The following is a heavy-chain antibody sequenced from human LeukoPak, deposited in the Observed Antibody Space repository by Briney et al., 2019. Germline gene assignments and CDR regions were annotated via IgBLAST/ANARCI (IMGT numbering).Heavy chain of an antibody. D-gene: IGHD4-17*01. CDR3: ARRGGDYSIDY. CDR2: IYYSGST. Sequence: SETLCLTCAVSGYSISSGYYWGWIRQPPRKGLEWIGSIYYSGSTYYNPSLKSRVTISVDTSKNQFSLKVSSVTGADTAVYYCARRGGDYSIDYWGQGTLVTVSS. J-gene: IGHJ4*02. V-gene: IGHV4-38-2*01. CDR1: GYSISSGYY.